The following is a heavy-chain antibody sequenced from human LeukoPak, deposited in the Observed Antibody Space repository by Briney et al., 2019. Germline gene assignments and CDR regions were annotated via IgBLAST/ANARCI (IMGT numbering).Heavy chain of an antibody. J-gene: IGHJ4*02. CDR2: IYYTGST. CDR3: ARGGYDSGSAAYY. D-gene: IGHD3-10*01. CDR1: GGSISSYY. Sequence: SETLSLTCTVSGGSISSYYWSWIRQPPGKRLEWIGYIYYTGSTNYSPSLKSRVTISIDTSKNQFSLKLSSVTAADTAVYYCARGGYDSGSAAYYWGQGTLVTVSS. V-gene: IGHV4-59*01.